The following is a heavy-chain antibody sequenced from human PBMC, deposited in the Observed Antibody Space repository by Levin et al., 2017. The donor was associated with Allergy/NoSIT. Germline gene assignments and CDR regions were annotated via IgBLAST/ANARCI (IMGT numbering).Heavy chain of an antibody. D-gene: IGHD2-2*01. CDR2: IWYDGSKK. CDR3: ARQEPAAKRDWFDP. J-gene: IGHJ5*02. Sequence: GGSLRLSCAASGFTFSSYGMHWVRQAPGKGLEWVAVIWYDGSKKYYADSVKGRLTISRDNSKNTLFLQMNSLRAEDTAVFYCARQEPAAKRDWFDPWGQGTLVTVSS. V-gene: IGHV3-33*01. CDR1: GFTFSSYG.